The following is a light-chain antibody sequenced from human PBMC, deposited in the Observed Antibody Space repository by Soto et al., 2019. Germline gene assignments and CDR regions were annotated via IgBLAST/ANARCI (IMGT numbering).Light chain of an antibody. V-gene: IGKV3-20*01. J-gene: IGKJ1*01. CDR2: GAS. CDR1: QSVASSY. CDR3: QQYGSSPWT. Sequence: ENVLTQSPGTVSLSPGERATLSCRASQSVASSYLAWYQQRPGQAPRLLIYGASSRATGIPVGFSGSGSGTDFTLTISSLEPEDFAVYYCQQYGSSPWTFGQGTKVEVK.